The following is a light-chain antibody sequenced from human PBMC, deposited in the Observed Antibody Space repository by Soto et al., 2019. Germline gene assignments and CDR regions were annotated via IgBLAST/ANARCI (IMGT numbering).Light chain of an antibody. CDR3: QQYYRYPLT. Sequence: DIQMTQSPSTLSASVGDRVTITCRASQSLSTWLAWYQQKPGRAPNLLIYDVSNLESGVPSRFSGSGSGTEFTLTISSLQPDDFASYYCQQYYRYPLTFGGGTTVEIK. CDR1: QSLSTW. CDR2: DVS. V-gene: IGKV1-5*01. J-gene: IGKJ4*01.